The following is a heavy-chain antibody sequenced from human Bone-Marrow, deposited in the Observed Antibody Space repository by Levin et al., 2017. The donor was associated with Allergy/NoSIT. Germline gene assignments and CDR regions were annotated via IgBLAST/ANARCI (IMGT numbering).Heavy chain of an antibody. CDR3: AHRPGLQSFDFWNAYVDFDH. CDR1: GFSLFTSGVG. D-gene: IGHD3-3*01. Sequence: QTLSLTCTFEGFSLFTSGVGVAWIRQPPGKALEWLALVYWDDDKRYSPLLKNRVTITKDAANNQVVLTMTNVDPTDTATYYCAHRPGLQSFDFWNAYVDFDHWGQGTPVTVSS. J-gene: IGHJ4*02. V-gene: IGHV2-5*02. CDR2: VYWDDDK.